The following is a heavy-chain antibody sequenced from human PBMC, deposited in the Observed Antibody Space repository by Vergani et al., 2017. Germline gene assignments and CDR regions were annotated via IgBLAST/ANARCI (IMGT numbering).Heavy chain of an antibody. CDR1: GFTFSSYG. V-gene: IGHV3-30*03. CDR3: ARGMVRGKFDY. Sequence: QVQLVESGGGVVQPGRSLRLSCAASGFTFSSYGMHWVRQAPGKGLEWVAVISYDGSNKYYADSVKGRFTISSDNSKNTLYLQLNSLRAEDTAVYYCARGMVRGKFDYWGQGTLVTVSS. J-gene: IGHJ4*02. CDR2: ISYDGSNK. D-gene: IGHD3-10*01.